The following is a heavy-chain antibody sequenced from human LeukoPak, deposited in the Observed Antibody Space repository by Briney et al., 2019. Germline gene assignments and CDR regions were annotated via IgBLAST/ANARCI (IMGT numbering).Heavy chain of an antibody. D-gene: IGHD6-19*01. J-gene: IGHJ3*02. Sequence: PLETLSLTCAVYGGSFSGYSWNWIRQPPVKGLEWIGEINHSGGTNYNPSLKSRVTISVDTSKKQFSLKLSSVTAADTAVYYCARVGSFTAVARDAFDIWGQGTMVTVSS. CDR2: INHSGGT. V-gene: IGHV4-34*01. CDR3: ARVGSFTAVARDAFDI. CDR1: GGSFSGYS.